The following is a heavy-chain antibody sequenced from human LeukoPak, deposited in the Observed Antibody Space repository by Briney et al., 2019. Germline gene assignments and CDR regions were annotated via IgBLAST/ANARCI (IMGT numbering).Heavy chain of an antibody. Sequence: GESLKISCKGSGYSFTSYWIGWVRQMPGKGLEWMGIIYPGDSDTRYSPSFQGQVTISADKSISTAYLQWSSLKASDTAMYYCARMAWDTAMVSEEFDYWGQGTLVTVSS. J-gene: IGHJ4*02. CDR3: ARMAWDTAMVSEEFDY. V-gene: IGHV5-51*01. D-gene: IGHD5-18*01. CDR1: GYSFTSYW. CDR2: IYPGDSDT.